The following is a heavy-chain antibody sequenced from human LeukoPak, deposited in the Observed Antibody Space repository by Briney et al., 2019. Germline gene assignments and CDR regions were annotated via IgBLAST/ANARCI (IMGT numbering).Heavy chain of an antibody. J-gene: IGHJ4*02. V-gene: IGHV4-59*01. Sequence: SETLSLTCTVSGGSISSYYWSWIRQPPGKGLEWIGYIYYSGSTNYNPSPKSRVTISVDTSKNQFSLKLSSVTAADTAVYYCARGGAASFDYWGQGTLVTVSS. CDR1: GGSISSYY. CDR2: IYYSGST. CDR3: ARGGAASFDY. D-gene: IGHD1-26*01.